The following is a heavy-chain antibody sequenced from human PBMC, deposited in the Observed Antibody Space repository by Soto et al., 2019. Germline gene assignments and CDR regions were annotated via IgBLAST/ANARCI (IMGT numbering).Heavy chain of an antibody. CDR3: ARDGGIALTTFDF. CDR2: TYYRSRWYN. Sequence: QTLSLTCAISGDSVSDNTAAWNWIRQSPSRGLEWLGRTYYRSRWYNDYAISVRSRIIINPDTSKNQFSLQLNSVTPEDTAVYYCARDGGIALTTFDFWGQGSLVTVSS. V-gene: IGHV6-1*01. CDR1: GDSVSDNTAA. J-gene: IGHJ4*02. D-gene: IGHD4-17*01.